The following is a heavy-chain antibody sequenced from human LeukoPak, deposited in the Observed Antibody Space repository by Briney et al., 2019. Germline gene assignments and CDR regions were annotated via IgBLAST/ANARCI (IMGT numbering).Heavy chain of an antibody. CDR2: VKQDGSEK. CDR3: AKEGAYPILPYDS. V-gene: IGHV3-7*01. D-gene: IGHD1-26*01. J-gene: IGHJ5*01. Sequence: GGSLRLSCAASGFTFSSDWMHWLRQAPGKGLEWVANVKQDGSEKYYVDSVKGRFTISRDNAKNSLYLQMNSLRAEDTAVYYCAKEGAYPILPYDSWGQGALVTVSS. CDR1: GFTFSSDW.